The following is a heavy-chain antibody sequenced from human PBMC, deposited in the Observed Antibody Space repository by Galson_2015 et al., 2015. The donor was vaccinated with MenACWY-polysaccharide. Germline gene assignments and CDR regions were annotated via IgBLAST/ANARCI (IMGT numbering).Heavy chain of an antibody. CDR1: GFTFSSYA. V-gene: IGHV3-23*01. D-gene: IGHD3-10*02. CDR2: IRSSDGAT. Sequence: SLRLSCAASGFTFSSYAMSWVRQAPGKGLEWVSSIRSSDGATYHADSVRGRFTISRDNSKNTLYLQMNSLRAEDTALYYCAREGSRIVFHAFDVWGQGTMVIVSS. J-gene: IGHJ3*01. CDR3: AREGSRIVFHAFDV.